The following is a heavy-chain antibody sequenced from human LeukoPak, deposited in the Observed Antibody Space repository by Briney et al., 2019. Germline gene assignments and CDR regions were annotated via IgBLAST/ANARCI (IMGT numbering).Heavy chain of an antibody. CDR2: ISYDGSNK. CDR1: GFTFSSYA. Sequence: GSLRLSCAASGFTFSSYAMHWVRQAPGKGLEWVAVISYDGSNKYYADSVKGRFTISRDNSKNTLYLQMNSLRAEDTAVYYCARHPGKWLARGYNWFDPWGQGTLVTVSP. D-gene: IGHD6-19*01. V-gene: IGHV3-30-3*01. CDR3: ARHPGKWLARGYNWFDP. J-gene: IGHJ5*02.